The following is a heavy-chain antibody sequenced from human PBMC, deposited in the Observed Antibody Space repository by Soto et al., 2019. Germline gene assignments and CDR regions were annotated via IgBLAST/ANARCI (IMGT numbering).Heavy chain of an antibody. J-gene: IGHJ4*02. CDR3: TTDLRGIADIDY. Sequence: GGSLRLSCAASGFTFSNAWMSWVRQAPGKGLEWVGRIKSKTDGGTTDYAAPVKGRFTISRDDSKNTLYLQMNSLKTEDTAVYYCTTDLRGIADIDYWGQGTLVTVSS. V-gene: IGHV3-15*01. CDR1: GFTFSNAW. CDR2: IKSKTDGGTT. D-gene: IGHD6-13*01.